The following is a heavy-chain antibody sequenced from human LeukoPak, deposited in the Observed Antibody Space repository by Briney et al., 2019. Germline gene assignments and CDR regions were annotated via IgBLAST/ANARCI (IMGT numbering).Heavy chain of an antibody. D-gene: IGHD3-22*01. CDR3: ARDRDYYDSSGDPPNWFDP. V-gene: IGHV3-21*01. CDR1: GLTFSTYS. CDR2: ISSSSSYI. J-gene: IGHJ5*02. Sequence: GGSLRLSCGASGLTFSTYSMNWVRQAPGKGLEWVSSISSSSSYIYYADSVKGRFTISRDNAKNSLYLQMNSLRAEDTAVYYCARDRDYYDSSGDPPNWFDPWGQGTLVTVSS.